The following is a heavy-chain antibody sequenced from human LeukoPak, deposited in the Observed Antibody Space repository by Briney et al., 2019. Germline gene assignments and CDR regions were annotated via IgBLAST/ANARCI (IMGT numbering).Heavy chain of an antibody. J-gene: IGHJ4*02. D-gene: IGHD6-19*01. CDR1: GFTFNTYE. CDR3: ARGFRGTVASSDY. CDR2: ISSSGNTI. Sequence: GGSLRLSCAASGFTFNTYEMDWVRQAPGKGLEWVSYISSSGNTIYYADSVKGRFTISRDNAKNSLYLQMNSLRAEDTAVYYCARGFRGTVASSDYWGQGTLVTVSS. V-gene: IGHV3-48*03.